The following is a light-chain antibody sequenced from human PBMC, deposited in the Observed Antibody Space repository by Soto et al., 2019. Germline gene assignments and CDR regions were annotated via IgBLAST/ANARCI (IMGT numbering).Light chain of an antibody. Sequence: EIVLTQSPGTLSLSPGERATLSCRASQSVSSSYLAWYQQKPGQAPRLLIYGASSRATGITDRFSGSGSGTDFTLTISRLDPEDFAVYYCQQYGSSLLFTFGPGTKVDIK. CDR3: QQYGSSLLFT. CDR2: GAS. CDR1: QSVSSSY. J-gene: IGKJ3*01. V-gene: IGKV3-20*01.